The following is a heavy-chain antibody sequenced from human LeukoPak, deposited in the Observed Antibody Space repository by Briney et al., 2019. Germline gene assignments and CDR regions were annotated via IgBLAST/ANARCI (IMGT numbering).Heavy chain of an antibody. CDR1: GFTFSSYA. J-gene: IGHJ4*02. V-gene: IGHV3-30*04. Sequence: GGSLRLSCAASGFTFSSYAMHWVRQAPGKGLEWVAVISYDGSNKYYADSVKGRFTISRDNSKNTLYLQMNSLRAEDTAVYYCARDYRLLPDYWGQGTLVTVSS. D-gene: IGHD6-25*01. CDR2: ISYDGSNK. CDR3: ARDYRLLPDY.